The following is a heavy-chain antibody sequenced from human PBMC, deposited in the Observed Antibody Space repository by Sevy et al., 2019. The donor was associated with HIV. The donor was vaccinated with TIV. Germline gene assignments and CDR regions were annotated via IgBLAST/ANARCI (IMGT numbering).Heavy chain of an antibody. V-gene: IGHV3-7*01. Sequence: GGSLRLSCAASGFTFSANWMNWVRQAPGKGLEWVANIKADGSDKHYVDSVEGRFTISRDNAKNLLFLQMNSLRVEDTALYYSSHDTFERFESWGQVTLVTVSS. CDR3: SHDTFERFES. CDR1: GFTFSANW. CDR2: IKADGSDK. J-gene: IGHJ4*02. D-gene: IGHD3-16*01.